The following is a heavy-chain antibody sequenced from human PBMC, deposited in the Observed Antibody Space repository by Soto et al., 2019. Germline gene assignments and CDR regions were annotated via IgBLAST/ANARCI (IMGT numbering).Heavy chain of an antibody. CDR2: IIGSGGTT. CDR1: GFTFSSYD. D-gene: IGHD2-21*02. Sequence: XGSLSLTCAASGFTFSSYDMSWVRQAPGKGLDWVSDIIGSGGTTYYADSVKGRFTISRENSKNTLYLQMNSLRSEDTAVYDGESDHGTVRDYDYRMDVWGQGTTVTVSS. V-gene: IGHV3-23*01. CDR3: ESDHGTVRDYDYRMDV. J-gene: IGHJ6*02.